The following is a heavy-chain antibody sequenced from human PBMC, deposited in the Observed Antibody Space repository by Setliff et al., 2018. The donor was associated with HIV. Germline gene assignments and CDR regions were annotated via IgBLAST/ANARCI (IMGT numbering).Heavy chain of an antibody. D-gene: IGHD3-10*01. Sequence: SETLSLTCAVYGGSFSGYYWSWIRQPPGKGLEWIGEINHSGSTNYNPSLKSRVTISVDTSKNQFSLKLSSVTAADTAVYYCATIRLTMVRGIPNRFDPWGQGTLVTVSS. CDR3: ATIRLTMVRGIPNRFDP. V-gene: IGHV4-34*01. CDR1: GGSFSGYY. CDR2: INHSGST. J-gene: IGHJ5*02.